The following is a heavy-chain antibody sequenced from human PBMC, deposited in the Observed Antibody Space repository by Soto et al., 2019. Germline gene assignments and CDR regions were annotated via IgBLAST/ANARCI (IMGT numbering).Heavy chain of an antibody. CDR1: GYTFTSYG. J-gene: IGHJ4*02. D-gene: IGHD3-10*02. V-gene: IGHV1-18*01. CDR2: ISAYNGNT. Sequence: QVQLVQSGAEVKKPGASVKVSCKASGYTFTSYGISWVRQAPGQGLEWMGRISAYNGNTNYAHKVPGTLTMTPATPTSTAYMALRSLTSHATAFFYSPTYVAPYSDYWRQGTLVPVSS. CDR3: PTYVAPYSDY.